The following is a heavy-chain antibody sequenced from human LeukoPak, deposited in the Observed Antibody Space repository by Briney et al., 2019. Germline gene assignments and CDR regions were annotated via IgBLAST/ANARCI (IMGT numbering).Heavy chain of an antibody. J-gene: IGHJ6*03. V-gene: IGHV4-34*01. Sequence: MASETLSPTRAVYGGSFTNYYWSWIRQPPGKGLEWIGEINHSGSSKYNPSLKSRVTISVDTSKNRFSLKLSSVTAADTAVYYCARLRGQSYSSGWTYYYYYYMDVWGKGTTVTISS. D-gene: IGHD6-25*01. CDR2: INHSGSS. CDR1: GGSFTNYY. CDR3: ARLRGQSYSSGWTYYYYYYMDV.